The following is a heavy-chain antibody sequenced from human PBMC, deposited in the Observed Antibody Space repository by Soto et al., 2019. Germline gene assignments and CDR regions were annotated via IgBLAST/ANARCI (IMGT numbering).Heavy chain of an antibody. D-gene: IGHD3-22*01. V-gene: IGHV4-59*01. CDR3: ARVIMDDSIRYFDY. CDR1: GGSISSYY. J-gene: IGHJ4*02. Sequence: NPSETLSLTCTVSGGSISSYYWSWIRQPPGKGLEWIGYIYYSGSTNYNPSLKSRVTISVDTSKNQFSLKLSSVTAADTAVYYCARVIMDDSIRYFDYWGQGTLVTVSS. CDR2: IYYSGST.